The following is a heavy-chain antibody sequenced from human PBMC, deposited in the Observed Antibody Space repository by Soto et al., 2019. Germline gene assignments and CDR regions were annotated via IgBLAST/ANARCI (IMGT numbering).Heavy chain of an antibody. CDR3: VRAMYYTYSSGYTRCFDY. CDR2: PRDKGQGCST. J-gene: IGHJ4*02. Sequence: EVQLVESGGGLVQPGGSLRLSCAASGFSLSDHYIDWVRQAPGKGLEWVARPRDKGQGCSTEDAASAKGRFTTSRDDSKNSVLLQMNSLKTEDTAVYYCVRAMYYTYSSGYTRCFDYGGQGTLVTVSS. V-gene: IGHV3-72*01. D-gene: IGHD3-22*01. CDR1: GFSLSDHY.